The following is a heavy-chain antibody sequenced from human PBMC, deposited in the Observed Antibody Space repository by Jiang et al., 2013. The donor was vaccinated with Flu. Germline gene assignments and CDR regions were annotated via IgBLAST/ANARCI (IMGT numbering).Heavy chain of an antibody. CDR2: ISSSSSTI. V-gene: IGHV3-48*02. CDR1: GFTFSSYS. J-gene: IGHJ4*02. CDR3: ARDDTDYGDYTLYYFDY. D-gene: IGHD4-17*01. Sequence: VQLLESGGGLVQPGGSLRLSCAASGFTFSSYSMNWVRQAPGKGLEWVSYISSSSSTIYYADSVKGRFTISRDNAKNSLYLQMNSLRDEDTAVYYCARDDTDYGDYTLYYFDYVGPGNPGPPSP.